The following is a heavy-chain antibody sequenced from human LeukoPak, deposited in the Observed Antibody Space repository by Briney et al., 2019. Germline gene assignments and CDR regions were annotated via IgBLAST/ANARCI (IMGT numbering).Heavy chain of an antibody. CDR1: GYTFTSYS. V-gene: IGHV1-18*01. CDR3: TRCLGASGSYFLTFDY. D-gene: IGHD1-26*01. J-gene: IGHJ4*02. CDR2: ISAYNGNT. Sequence: ASVKVSCKASGYTFTSYSINWVRQAPGQGLEWMGWISAYNGNTKYAQKLQGRVTMTTDTSTSTAYMELRSLRSDDTAVYYCTRCLGASGSYFLTFDYWGQGTLVTVSP.